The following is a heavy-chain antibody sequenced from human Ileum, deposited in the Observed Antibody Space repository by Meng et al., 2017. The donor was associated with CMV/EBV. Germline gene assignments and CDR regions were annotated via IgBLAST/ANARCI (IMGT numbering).Heavy chain of an antibody. J-gene: IGHJ4*02. V-gene: IGHV4-34*02. D-gene: IGHD3-16*02. CDR2: IDHCGVT. Sequence: QVQQCGAGLLKPSQTLSLHGGVSGVSFSVYPWTWIRQPPGEGPECVGEIDHCGVTNYNPSLKSRVAISLDTSKTQFSLKLNSVNAADTAVYYCATGSSQAWELSHYWGQGNLVTVSS. CDR3: ATGSSQAWELSHY. CDR1: GVSFSVYP.